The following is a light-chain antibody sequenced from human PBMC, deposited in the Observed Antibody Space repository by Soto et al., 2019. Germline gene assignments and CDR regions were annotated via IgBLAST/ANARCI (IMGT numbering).Light chain of an antibody. CDR3: TSYAGNYRSFYV. J-gene: IGLJ1*01. Sequence: QSVLTQPPSASGSPGQSVTISCTGTSSDVGAYNYVSWYQQLPGKAPKLIIYEASKRPSGVPDRFSGSKSGNTASLTVSGLQAEDEADYYCTSYAGNYRSFYVFGTGTKVTVL. CDR2: EAS. V-gene: IGLV2-8*01. CDR1: SSDVGAYNY.